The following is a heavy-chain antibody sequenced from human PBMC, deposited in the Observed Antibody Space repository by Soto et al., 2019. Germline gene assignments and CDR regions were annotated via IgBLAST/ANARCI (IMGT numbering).Heavy chain of an antibody. J-gene: IGHJ6*03. CDR1: GGSISSSSNY. Sequence: QLQLQESGPGLVKPSETLSLTCTVSGGSISSSSNYWGWIRQPPGKGLEWIGSIYYSGSTYYNPSLKSRVTISVDTSKNQFSLKLSSVTAAVTAVYYCARQVHYYYYMDVWGKGTTVTVSS. CDR2: IYYSGST. CDR3: ARQVHYYYYMDV. V-gene: IGHV4-39*01. D-gene: IGHD3-10*01.